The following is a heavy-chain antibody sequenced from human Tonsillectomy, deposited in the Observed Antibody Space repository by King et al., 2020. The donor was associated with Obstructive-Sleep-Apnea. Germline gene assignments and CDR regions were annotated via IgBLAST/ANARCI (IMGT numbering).Heavy chain of an antibody. CDR2: IYYSGST. CDR1: GGSISSSSYY. J-gene: IGHJ4*02. V-gene: IGHV4-39*07. Sequence: LQLQESGPGLVKPSETLSLTCTVSGGSISSSSYYWGWIRQPPGKGLEWIGSIYYSGSTYYNPSLKSRVTISVDTSKNQFSLKLSSVTAADTAVYYCARGEVELDYYDSSGLWYFDYWGQGTLVTVSS. CDR3: ARGEVELDYYDSSGLWYFDY. D-gene: IGHD3-22*01.